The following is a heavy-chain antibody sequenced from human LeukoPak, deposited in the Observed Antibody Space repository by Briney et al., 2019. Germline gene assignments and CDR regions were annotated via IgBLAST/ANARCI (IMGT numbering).Heavy chain of an antibody. V-gene: IGHV7-4-1*02. CDR1: GYTFTSYA. CDR3: ARDLGGTSYNWFDP. CDR2: INTNTGNP. Sequence: ASVKVSCKASGYTFTSYAMNWMRQAPGQGLEWMGWINTNTGNPTYAQGFTGRFVFSLDTSVSTAYLQISSLKAEDTAVYYCARDLGGTSYNWFDPWGQGTLVTVSS. J-gene: IGHJ5*02. D-gene: IGHD1-14*01.